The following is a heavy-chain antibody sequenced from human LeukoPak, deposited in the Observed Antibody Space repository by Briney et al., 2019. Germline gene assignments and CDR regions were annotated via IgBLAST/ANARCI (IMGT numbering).Heavy chain of an antibody. CDR3: AREEGTAMVSYFDY. D-gene: IGHD5-18*01. J-gene: IGHJ4*02. CDR1: GYSFTSYW. V-gene: IGHV5-10-1*01. CDR2: IDPSDSYT. Sequence: GESLKISCKGSGYSFTSYWISWVRQMPGKGLEWMGRIDPSDSYTNYSPSFQGHVTISADKSISTAYLQWSSLKASDTALYYCAREEGTAMVSYFDYWGQGTLVTVSS.